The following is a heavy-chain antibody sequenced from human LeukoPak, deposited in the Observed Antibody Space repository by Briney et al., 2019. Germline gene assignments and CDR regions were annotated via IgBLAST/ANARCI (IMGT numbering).Heavy chain of an antibody. CDR3: ARCPISAAVRYFDWSFDY. CDR1: GFTLTELS. CDR2: FDPEDGET. V-gene: IGHV1-24*01. D-gene: IGHD3-9*01. J-gene: IGHJ4*02. Sequence: GASVTVSCKVSGFTLTELSMHWVRQAPGKGLEWMGGFDPEDGETIYAQKFQGRVTMTEDTSTDTAYMELSSLRSEDTAVYYCARCPISAAVRYFDWSFDYWGQGTLVTVSS.